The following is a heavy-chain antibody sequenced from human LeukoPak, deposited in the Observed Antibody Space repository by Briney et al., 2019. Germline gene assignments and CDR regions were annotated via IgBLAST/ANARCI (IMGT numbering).Heavy chain of an antibody. D-gene: IGHD3-9*01. CDR1: AFTFSSYA. CDR2: ISGSGGST. J-gene: IGHJ4*02. V-gene: IGHV3-23*01. CDR3: AKGGVLRYFDWLLYIY. Sequence: GGSLRLSCAASAFTFSSYAMSWVRQAPGKGLEWVSAISGSGGSTYYADSVKGRFTISRDNSKNTLYLQMNSLRAEDTAVYYCAKGGVLRYFDWLLYIYWGQGTLVTVSS.